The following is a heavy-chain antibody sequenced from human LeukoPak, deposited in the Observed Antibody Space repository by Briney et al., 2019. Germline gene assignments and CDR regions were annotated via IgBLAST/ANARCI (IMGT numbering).Heavy chain of an antibody. CDR2: INAYNGNT. V-gene: IGHV1-18*01. J-gene: IGHJ4*02. D-gene: IGHD3/OR15-3a*01. CDR1: GYTFTSYG. CDR3: ARDLVTRFSVSRDFVPMY. Sequence: ASVKVSGKASGYTFTSYGITWVRQAPGQGLEWMGWINAYNGNTNYVQKLQGRVTMTTDTSTSTAYMELRSLTSDDTAVYFCARDLVTRFSVSRDFVPMYWGQGTLVTVSS.